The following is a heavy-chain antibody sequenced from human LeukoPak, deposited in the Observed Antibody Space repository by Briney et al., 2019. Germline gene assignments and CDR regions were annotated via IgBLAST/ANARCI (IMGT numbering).Heavy chain of an antibody. Sequence: PSETLSLTCAVYGGSFSGYYWSWIRQPPGKGLEWIGEINHSGSTNYNPSLKSRVTISVDTSKNQFSLKLSSVTAADTAVYYCARGTMVRGVIWFDPWGQGTLVTVSS. D-gene: IGHD3-10*01. CDR1: GGSFSGYY. V-gene: IGHV4-34*01. CDR2: INHSGST. CDR3: ARGTMVRGVIWFDP. J-gene: IGHJ5*02.